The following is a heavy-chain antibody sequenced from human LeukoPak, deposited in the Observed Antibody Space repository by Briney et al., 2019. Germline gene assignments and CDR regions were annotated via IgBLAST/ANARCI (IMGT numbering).Heavy chain of an antibody. CDR1: GFTFSSYW. Sequence: PGGSLRLSCAASGFTFSSYWMHWVRQAPGQGLVWVSRISPDGSSTNYADSVKGRCTISRDNAKNTLYVQMNSLRAEDTAVYYCARGPYYYDSSGNGFFGFWGQGTLVTVSS. V-gene: IGHV3-74*01. D-gene: IGHD3-22*01. CDR2: ISPDGSST. J-gene: IGHJ4*02. CDR3: ARGPYYYDSSGNGFFGF.